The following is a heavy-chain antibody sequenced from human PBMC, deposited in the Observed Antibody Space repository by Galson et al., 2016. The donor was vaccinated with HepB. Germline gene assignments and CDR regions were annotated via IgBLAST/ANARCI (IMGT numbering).Heavy chain of an antibody. CDR3: AREGNHYTLDY. V-gene: IGHV1-3*01. J-gene: IGHJ4*02. Sequence: SCKASAYTFTNYAIHWVRQAPGQGLDWMGWIIPGNGDTKYSQTFQGRVTITRDTSANTAYMELSSLRSEDTAVYYCAREGNHYTLDYWGQGTLVTVSS. D-gene: IGHD1-14*01. CDR1: AYTFTNYA. CDR2: IIPGNGDT.